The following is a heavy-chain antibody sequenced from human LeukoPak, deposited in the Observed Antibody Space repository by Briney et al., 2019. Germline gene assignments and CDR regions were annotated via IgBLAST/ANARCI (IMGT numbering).Heavy chain of an antibody. CDR2: INHSGST. D-gene: IGHD3-22*01. Sequence: PSETLSLTCAVYGGSFSGYYWSWIRQPPGKGLEWIGEINHSGSTNYNPSLKRRVTISVDTSKNQFSLKLSSVTAADTAVYYCARGRKGSGSDYWGQGTLVTVSS. V-gene: IGHV4-34*01. J-gene: IGHJ4*02. CDR3: ARGRKGSGSDY. CDR1: GGSFSGYY.